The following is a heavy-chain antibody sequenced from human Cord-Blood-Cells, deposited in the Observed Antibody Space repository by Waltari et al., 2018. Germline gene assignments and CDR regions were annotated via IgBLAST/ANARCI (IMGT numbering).Heavy chain of an antibody. CDR2: INHSGST. Sequence: QVQLQQWGAGLLKPSETLSLTCAVYGGSFSGYYWSWIRQPPGTGLEWIGEINHSGSTNYNPSLKSRVTISVDTSKNQFSLKLSSVTAADTAVYYCARGHGELLSSTSCFDYWGQGTLVTVSS. J-gene: IGHJ4*02. CDR3: ARGHGELLSSTSCFDY. CDR1: GGSFSGYY. V-gene: IGHV4-34*01. D-gene: IGHD2-2*01.